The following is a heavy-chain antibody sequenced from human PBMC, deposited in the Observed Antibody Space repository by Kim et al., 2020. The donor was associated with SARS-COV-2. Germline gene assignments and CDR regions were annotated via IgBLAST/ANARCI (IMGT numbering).Heavy chain of an antibody. CDR1: GGSISSGGYY. CDR3: ARIPIGSGFDLDY. D-gene: IGHD3-22*01. V-gene: IGHV4-31*03. CDR2: IYYSGST. Sequence: SETLSLTCTVSGGSISSGGYYWSWIRQHPGKGLEWIGYIYYSGSTYYNPSLKSRVTISVDTSKNQFSLKLSSVTAADTAVYYCARIPIGSGFDLDYWGQGTLVTVSS. J-gene: IGHJ4*02.